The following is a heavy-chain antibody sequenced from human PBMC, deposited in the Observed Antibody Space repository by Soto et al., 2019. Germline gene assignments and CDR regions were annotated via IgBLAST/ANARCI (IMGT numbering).Heavy chain of an antibody. Sequence: PGGYLRLSCAASGFTFNIYALHWVRQAPGKGLEWVAVISFDGTKKYYSDSVKGRFTISRDNLKNTLYLQMNNLRVEDAALYFCAREDDYGYRYINYGLDVWGQGTTVTVSS. CDR3: AREDDYGYRYINYGLDV. CDR1: GFTFNIYA. D-gene: IGHD4-17*01. V-gene: IGHV3-30-3*01. CDR2: ISFDGTKK. J-gene: IGHJ6*02.